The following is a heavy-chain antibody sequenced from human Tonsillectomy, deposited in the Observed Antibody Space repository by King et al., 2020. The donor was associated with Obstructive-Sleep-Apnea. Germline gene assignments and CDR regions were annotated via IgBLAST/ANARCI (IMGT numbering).Heavy chain of an antibody. CDR3: ARGRSSSWYGEERTEDVDY. D-gene: IGHD6-13*01. CDR1: GGSISSGDYY. CDR2: IYYSGST. J-gene: IGHJ4*02. V-gene: IGHV4-30-4*01. Sequence: VQLQESGPGLVKPSQTLSLTCTVSGGSISSGDYYWSWIRQPPGKGLEWIGYIYYSGSTYYNPSLKSRVTISVDTSKNQFSPKLSSVTAADTAVYYCARGRSSSWYGEERTEDVDYWGQGTLVTVSS.